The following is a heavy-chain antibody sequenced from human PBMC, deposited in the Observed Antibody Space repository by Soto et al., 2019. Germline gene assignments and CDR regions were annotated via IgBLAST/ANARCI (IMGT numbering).Heavy chain of an antibody. CDR2: IKSKTDGGTT. V-gene: IGHV3-15*01. CDR3: TTVYCSGGSCYSNDNYYYYYYMDV. D-gene: IGHD2-15*01. CDR1: GFTFSNAW. J-gene: IGHJ6*03. Sequence: EVQLVESGGGLVKPGGSLRLSCAASGFTFSNAWMSWVRQAPEKGLEWVGRIKSKTDGGTTDYAAPVKGRFTISRDDSKNTLYLQMNSLKTEDTAVYYCTTVYCSGGSCYSNDNYYYYYYMDVWGKGTTVTVSS.